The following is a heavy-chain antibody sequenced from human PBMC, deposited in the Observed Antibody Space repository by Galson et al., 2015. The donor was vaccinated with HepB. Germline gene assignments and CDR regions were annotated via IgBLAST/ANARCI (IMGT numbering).Heavy chain of an antibody. Sequence: SETLSLTCTVSGGSISISSYYWGWIRQPPGKGLEWIGSIYYSGSTSYNPSLKSRVTISADTSKNQFSLKLSSVTAADTAVYYCARRSSSSLDYRGQGTLVTVSS. V-gene: IGHV4-39*01. J-gene: IGHJ4*02. D-gene: IGHD6-13*01. CDR3: ARRSSSSLDY. CDR1: GGSISISSYY. CDR2: IYYSGST.